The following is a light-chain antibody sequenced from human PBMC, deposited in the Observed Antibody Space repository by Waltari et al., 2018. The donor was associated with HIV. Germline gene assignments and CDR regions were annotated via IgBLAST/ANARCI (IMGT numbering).Light chain of an antibody. J-gene: IGLJ1*01. CDR2: DVS. Sequence: QSALTQPASVSGSPGQSITISCTGASSDIGGYNFFSWYQQHQGKAPKLMIYDVSNRPSGVSNRFSGSKSGNTASLTISGLQAEDEADYYCSSYTSSSTLFVFGTGTKVTVL. V-gene: IGLV2-14*01. CDR1: SSDIGGYNF. CDR3: SSYTSSSTLFV.